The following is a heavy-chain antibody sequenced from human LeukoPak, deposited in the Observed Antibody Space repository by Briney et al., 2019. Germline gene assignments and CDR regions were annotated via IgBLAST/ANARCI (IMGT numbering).Heavy chain of an antibody. J-gene: IGHJ4*02. CDR2: IIPIFGTA. V-gene: IGHV1-69*13. CDR3: ARDLGPYDSSGTSLGY. Sequence: GASVKVSCKASGGTFSSYATSWVRQAPGQGLEWMGGIIPIFGTANYAQKFQGRVTITADEPTSTAYMELSSLRSEDTAVYYCARDLGPYDSSGTSLGYWGQGTLVTVSS. CDR1: GGTFSSYA. D-gene: IGHD3-22*01.